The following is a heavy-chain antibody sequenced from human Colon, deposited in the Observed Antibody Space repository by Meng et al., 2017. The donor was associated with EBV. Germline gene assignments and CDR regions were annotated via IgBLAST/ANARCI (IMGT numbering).Heavy chain of an antibody. CDR3: ARRGPSGNFSP. D-gene: IGHD3-10*01. CDR1: GGSFRDYY. Sequence: QVPLQHWGAGLLKPSETLSRSCAVYGGSFRDYYWTWIRHPPGKGLEWIGEIDHRGNTKYNPSLKSRVTISLDTSKKQFSLKVSSVTAADSAVYYCARRGPSGNFSPWSQGALVTVSS. J-gene: IGHJ5*02. V-gene: IGHV4-34*01. CDR2: IDHRGNT.